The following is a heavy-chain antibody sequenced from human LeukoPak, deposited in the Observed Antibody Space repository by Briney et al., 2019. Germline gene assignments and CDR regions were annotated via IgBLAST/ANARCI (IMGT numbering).Heavy chain of an antibody. V-gene: IGHV1-18*01. D-gene: IGHD6-19*01. CDR2: ISPFNGNT. CDR1: GYTFNTYG. J-gene: IGHJ3*01. CDR3: ARDREQWVPLGSLDF. Sequence: ASVRVSCKAPGYTFNTYGISWVRQAPGQGLEYIGWISPFNGNTDYAHSVQGRATMTTDTSTSTAYMDLRGLRSDDTAVYYCARDREQWVPLGSLDFWGQGTTVTVSP.